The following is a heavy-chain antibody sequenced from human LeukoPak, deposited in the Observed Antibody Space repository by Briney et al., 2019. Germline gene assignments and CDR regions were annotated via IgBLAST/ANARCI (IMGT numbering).Heavy chain of an antibody. CDR3: ARDTPPYYDFWSGYYTGEEHFGYYFDY. Sequence: RTSETLSLTCTVSGGSISSITYYWGWIRQPPGKGLEWVGHMYYRGNTFYNPSLKSRVTISVDTSKNQFSLKLSSVTAADTAVYYCARDTPPYYDFWSGYYTGEEHFGYYFDYWGQGTLVTVSS. D-gene: IGHD3-3*01. V-gene: IGHV4-39*07. J-gene: IGHJ4*02. CDR2: MYYRGNT. CDR1: GGSISSITYY.